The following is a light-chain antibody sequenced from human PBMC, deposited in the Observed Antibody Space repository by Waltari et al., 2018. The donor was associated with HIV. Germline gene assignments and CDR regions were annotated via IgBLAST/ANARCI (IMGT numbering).Light chain of an antibody. V-gene: IGLV2-18*02. CDR2: EVT. Sequence: QSALPQPPSVSGSLGQSVTISCTGTSRDIGASNRVSWYQQSPGTAPKLRIYEVTHRPSGVPVRFSGSKSGNTASLTISGLQADDEADYYCSSYTTSSTWVFGGGTKLTVL. CDR1: SRDIGASNR. J-gene: IGLJ3*02. CDR3: SSYTTSSTWV.